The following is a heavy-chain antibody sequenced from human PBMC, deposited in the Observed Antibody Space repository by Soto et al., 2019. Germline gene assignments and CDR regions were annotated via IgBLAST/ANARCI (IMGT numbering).Heavy chain of an antibody. D-gene: IGHD2-2*01. CDR2: IWFDGSKE. CDR3: ARAVPAAKGWFDS. J-gene: IGHJ5*01. CDR1: GFTFSSYG. Sequence: QVELVESGGGVVQPGGSLRLACAASGFTFSSYGMHWVRQAPGKGLEWVAVIWFDGSKEFYAASAEGRFTISKDDSNNMFYLEMNSQRDVDPAVYYWARAVPAAKGWFDSWGKGTLVTVYS. V-gene: IGHV3-33*01.